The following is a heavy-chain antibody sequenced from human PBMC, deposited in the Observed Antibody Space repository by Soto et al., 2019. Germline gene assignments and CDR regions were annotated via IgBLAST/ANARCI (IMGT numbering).Heavy chain of an antibody. CDR3: ARDGSGYDPSSFDY. D-gene: IGHD5-12*01. V-gene: IGHV4-59*01. J-gene: IGHJ4*02. CDR1: GGYISSYY. CDR2: IYYSGST. Sequence: SETLSLTCTVSGGYISSYYWSWIRQPPGKGLEWIGYIYYSGSTNYNPSLKSRVTISVDTSKNQFSLKLSSVTAADTAVYYCARDGSGYDPSSFDYWGQGTLVTFSS.